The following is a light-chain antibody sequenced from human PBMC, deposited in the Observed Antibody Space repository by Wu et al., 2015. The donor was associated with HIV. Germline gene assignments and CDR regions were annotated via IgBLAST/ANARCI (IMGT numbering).Light chain of an antibody. V-gene: IGKV3-11*01. CDR1: QSVSSY. CDR3: QYYGRPPWT. J-gene: IGKJ1*01. Sequence: EIVLTQSPATLSLSPGERATLSCRASQSVSSYLAWYQQKPGQAPRLLIYDASNRATGIPARFSGSGSGTDFTLTISRLEPEDFAVYYCQYYGRPPWTFGQGTKVEVK. CDR2: DAS.